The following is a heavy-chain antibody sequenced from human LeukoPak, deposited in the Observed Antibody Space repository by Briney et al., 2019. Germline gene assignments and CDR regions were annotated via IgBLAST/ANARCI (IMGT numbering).Heavy chain of an antibody. Sequence: ASVKVSCKASGHTFTSYGFSWVRQAPGQGLEWMGWISTYNGNTNYAQKLQGRVTMTTDTSTSTAYMELRSLRSDDTAVYYCARVSTATWSLAHAFDIWGQGTMVTVSS. CDR2: ISTYNGNT. J-gene: IGHJ3*02. CDR3: ARVSTATWSLAHAFDI. V-gene: IGHV1-18*01. CDR1: GHTFTSYG. D-gene: IGHD3-16*02.